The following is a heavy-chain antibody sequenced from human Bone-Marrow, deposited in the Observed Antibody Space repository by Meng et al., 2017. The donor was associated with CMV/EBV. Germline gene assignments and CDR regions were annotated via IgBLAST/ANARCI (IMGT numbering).Heavy chain of an antibody. CDR1: GFTFDDYT. CDR3: ARDLSMDYFDWFNAFDI. CDR2: ISWDGGST. D-gene: IGHD3-9*01. V-gene: IGHV3-43*01. J-gene: IGHJ3*02. Sequence: GESLKISCAASGFTFDDYTMHWVRQAPGKGLEWVSLISWDGGSTYYADSVKGRFTISRDNAKNSLYLQMNSLRAEDTAVYYCARDLSMDYFDWFNAFDIWGQGTMVTVSS.